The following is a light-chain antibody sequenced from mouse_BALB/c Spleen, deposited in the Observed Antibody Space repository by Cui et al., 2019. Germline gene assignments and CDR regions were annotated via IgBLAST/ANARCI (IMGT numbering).Light chain of an antibody. Sequence: DIKMTQSPSSLYASLGERVTITCKASQDINRYLSWFQQKPGKSPKTLIYRANRLVDGVPSRFSGSGSGQDYSLTISSLEYEDMGIYYCLQYDEFPFTFGSGTKLEIK. CDR2: RAN. CDR3: LQYDEFPFT. V-gene: IGKV14-111*01. CDR1: QDINRY. J-gene: IGKJ4*01.